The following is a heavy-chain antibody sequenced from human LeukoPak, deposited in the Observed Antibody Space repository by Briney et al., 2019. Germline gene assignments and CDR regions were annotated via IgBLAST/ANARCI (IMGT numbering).Heavy chain of an antibody. Sequence: GPSLRLSCSAAGFTFSDYYMSSIRQAPGEGLEWVSYISSSGSAIYYADSVKGRFTISMDNAKYSLYLQMNSLRAEDPPLYYGAVTVAARSEYFQRGGQGTLVTVSS. CDR2: ISSSGSAI. D-gene: IGHD6-19*01. CDR1: GFTFSDYY. J-gene: IGHJ1*01. V-gene: IGHV3-11*01. CDR3: AVTVAARSEYFQR.